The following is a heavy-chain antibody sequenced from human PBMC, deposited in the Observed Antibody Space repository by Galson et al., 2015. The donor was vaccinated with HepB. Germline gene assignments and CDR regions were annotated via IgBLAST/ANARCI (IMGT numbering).Heavy chain of an antibody. Sequence: SVKVSCKAFGYTFTSHTFSWVRQAPGQGLEWMGWISAYNGNTNYAQKFQDRVTMTTDTSASTAYMELRRLRSDDTAVYYCARDLSLDYWGQGTLVTVSS. CDR3: ARDLSLDY. D-gene: IGHD3-3*02. J-gene: IGHJ4*02. CDR2: ISAYNGNT. CDR1: GYTFTSHT. V-gene: IGHV1-18*04.